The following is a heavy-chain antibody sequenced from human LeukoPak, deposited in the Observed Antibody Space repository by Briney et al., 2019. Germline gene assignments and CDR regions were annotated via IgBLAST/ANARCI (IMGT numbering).Heavy chain of an antibody. Sequence: GASVKVSCKASGYTFTTYYLHWVRQAPGQGLEWMGIINPSGGSTSYAQKFQGRVTVTRDTSTSTVYMELSSLTSEDTAGYYCARENRYCSGVSCYSFDYWGQGTLVTVSS. CDR1: GYTFTTYY. D-gene: IGHD2-15*01. J-gene: IGHJ4*02. CDR3: ARENRYCSGVSCYSFDY. CDR2: INPSGGST. V-gene: IGHV1-46*01.